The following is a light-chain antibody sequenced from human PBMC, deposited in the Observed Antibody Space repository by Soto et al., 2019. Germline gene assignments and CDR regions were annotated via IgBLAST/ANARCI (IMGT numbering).Light chain of an antibody. CDR3: QSNDSRVSAYV. CDR1: SSDIGAGFD. CDR2: GNK. Sequence: QSVLTQPPSVSGAPGQRVTISCTGSSSDIGAGFDVHWYQQVPGRAPKLLIYGNKNRPSGVPDRFSGSRSGTSASLAITGLQTEDEADYYCQSNDSRVSAYVFGTGTKVTVL. J-gene: IGLJ1*01. V-gene: IGLV1-40*01.